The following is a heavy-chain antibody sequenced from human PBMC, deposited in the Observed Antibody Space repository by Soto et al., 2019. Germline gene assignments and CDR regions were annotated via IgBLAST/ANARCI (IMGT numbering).Heavy chain of an antibody. J-gene: IGHJ4*02. D-gene: IGHD6-13*01. CDR3: ARSYSSSRQGYCDD. CDR2: IYPGDSDT. Sequence: GESLKISCKGSGYSFTSYLICWVRQMPGKGLEWMGIIYPGDSDTRYSPSFQGQVTISDDKSISTAYLQWRSLKASGTAMYYCARSYSSSRQGYCDDFGQGTLVTFSS. CDR1: GYSFTSYL. V-gene: IGHV5-51*01.